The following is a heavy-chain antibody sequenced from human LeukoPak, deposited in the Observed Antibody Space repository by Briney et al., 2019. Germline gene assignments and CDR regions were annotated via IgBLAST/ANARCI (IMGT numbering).Heavy chain of an antibody. V-gene: IGHV4-31*03. CDR1: GGSISSGSYY. J-gene: IGHJ3*02. Sequence: SQTLSLTCSVSGGSISSGSYYWSWIRQHPGKGLEWIGYIYYSGNTYYNPSLKSRVTISVDTSKNQFSLKLNSVTAADTAVYYCARLYDSFRAFDIWGRGTIITVSS. D-gene: IGHD2-8*01. CDR2: IYYSGNT. CDR3: ARLYDSFRAFDI.